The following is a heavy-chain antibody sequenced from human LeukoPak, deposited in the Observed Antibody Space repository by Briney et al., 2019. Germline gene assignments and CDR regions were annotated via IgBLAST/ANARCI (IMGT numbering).Heavy chain of an antibody. CDR1: GGSISSNY. D-gene: IGHD1-1*01. CDR3: ARCNWNDVGWFDP. J-gene: IGHJ5*02. V-gene: IGHV4-59*01. CDR2: IYYSGST. Sequence: PSETLSLTCTVSGGSISSNYWGWIQQPPGKGLEWIGYIYYSGSTNSNPSLKSRVTISVDTSKNQFSLKLNSVTAADTAVYYCARCNWNDVGWFDPWGQGTLVTVSS.